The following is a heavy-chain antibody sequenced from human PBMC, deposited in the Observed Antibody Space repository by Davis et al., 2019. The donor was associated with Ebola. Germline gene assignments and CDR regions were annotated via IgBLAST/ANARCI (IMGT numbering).Heavy chain of an antibody. D-gene: IGHD1-26*01. J-gene: IGHJ4*02. CDR3: AREGERYFDY. CDR2: INAGNGNT. V-gene: IGHV1-3*01. Sequence: ASSQVSCKASGYFFTPYTIHWVRQALGQRLEWTGWINAGNGNTKYSQKFQGRVTITRDTSANTAYMELSSLRSEDTAVYSCAREGERYFDYWGKGTLVTVSS. CDR1: GYFFTPYT.